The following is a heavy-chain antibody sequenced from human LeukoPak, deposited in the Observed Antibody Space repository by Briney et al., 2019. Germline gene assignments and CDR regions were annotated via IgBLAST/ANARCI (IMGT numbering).Heavy chain of an antibody. CDR3: ARREIGRYSSLDY. J-gene: IGHJ4*02. V-gene: IGHV4-34*01. Sequence: SETLSLTCTVSGASISSYYWSWIRQPPGKGLEWIGEINHSGSTNYNPSLKSRVTISVDTSKNQFSLKLSSVTAADTAVYYCARREIGRYSSLDYWGQGTLVTVSS. CDR2: INHSGST. CDR1: GASISSYY. D-gene: IGHD1-26*01.